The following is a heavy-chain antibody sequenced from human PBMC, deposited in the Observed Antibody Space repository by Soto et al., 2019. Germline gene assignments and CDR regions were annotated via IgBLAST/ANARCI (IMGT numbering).Heavy chain of an antibody. CDR1: GFTFSDYY. CDR2: ISSSGSTI. Sequence: GGSLRLSCAASGFTFSDYYMSWIRQAPGKGLEWVSYISSSGSTIYYADSVKGRFTISRDNAKNSLYLQMNSLRAEDTAVYYCARGVKYCSSTSCPTGGYWGQGTLVTVSS. D-gene: IGHD2-2*01. J-gene: IGHJ4*02. V-gene: IGHV3-11*01. CDR3: ARGVKYCSSTSCPTGGY.